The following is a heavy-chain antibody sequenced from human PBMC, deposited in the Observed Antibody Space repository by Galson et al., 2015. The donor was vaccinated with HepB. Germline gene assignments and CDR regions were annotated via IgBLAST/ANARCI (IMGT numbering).Heavy chain of an antibody. CDR1: GFTFSSYS. CDR3: ARVYYYDSSGFVY. J-gene: IGHJ4*02. Sequence: SLRLSCAASGFTFSSYSMNWVRQAQGKGLEWVSYISRRSTTIDYADSVKGRFTISRDNAKNSLFLQMNSLRAEDTAVYYCARVYYYDSSGFVYWGQGTLVTVSS. V-gene: IGHV3-48*01. D-gene: IGHD3-22*01. CDR2: ISRRSTTI.